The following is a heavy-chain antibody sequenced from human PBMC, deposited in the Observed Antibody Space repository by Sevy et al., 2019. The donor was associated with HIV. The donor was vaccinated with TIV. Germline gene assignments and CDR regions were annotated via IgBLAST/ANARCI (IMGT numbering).Heavy chain of an antibody. V-gene: IGHV5-51*01. CDR3: ASVPHMPLDGFDF. CDR2: IYPGNSDT. J-gene: IGHJ3*01. Sequence: GKSLKISCQGSGYRFSNNWVAWMRQRPGKGLEWMGMIYPGNSDTRDSPSFQGQVIISADKSISTAYVQWRSLKAADTAIYYCASVPHMPLDGFDFWGQGTLVTVSS. D-gene: IGHD2-2*01. CDR1: GYRFSNNW.